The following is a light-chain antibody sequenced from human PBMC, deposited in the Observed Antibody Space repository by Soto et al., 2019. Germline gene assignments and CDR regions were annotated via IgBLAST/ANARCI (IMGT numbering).Light chain of an antibody. J-gene: IGKJ1*01. V-gene: IGKV3-20*01. Sequence: EIVLTQSPGTLSLSPVQRATLSCRASQNIRSNYVAWFQQKPGQAPRLLIYGAINRASGIPDRFSGSGSGTEFTLTISSLEPEDFVVYYCQQYHSPPLTFGQGTKVDIK. CDR3: QQYHSPPLT. CDR2: GAI. CDR1: QNIRSNY.